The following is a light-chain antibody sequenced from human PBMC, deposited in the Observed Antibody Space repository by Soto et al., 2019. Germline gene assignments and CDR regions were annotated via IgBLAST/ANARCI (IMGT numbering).Light chain of an antibody. J-gene: IGKJ5*01. CDR3: QQLNSYPFT. CDR1: QDISNF. CDR2: DAS. V-gene: IGKV1-33*01. Sequence: DIQMTQSPSSLSASVGDRVTITCQASQDISNFLNWYQQKPGRAPKLLIYDASNLETGVPSRFGGPGSGIDFTFTISSLQPEDIATYDCQQLNSYPFTVGQGTRLE.